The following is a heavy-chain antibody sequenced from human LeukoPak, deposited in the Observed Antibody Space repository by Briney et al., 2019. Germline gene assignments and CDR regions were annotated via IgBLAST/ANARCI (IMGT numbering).Heavy chain of an antibody. J-gene: IGHJ6*03. CDR1: GFIFSDYY. Sequence: GGSLRLSCAASGFIFSDYYMSWIRQAPGKGLEWVSYISSSASTIHYADSVKGRFTISRDNAKKSLYLQMNSLRAEDTAVCYCARSPSYYYYYYMDVWGKGTTVTISS. CDR2: ISSSASTI. V-gene: IGHV3-11*01. CDR3: ARSPSYYYYYYMDV.